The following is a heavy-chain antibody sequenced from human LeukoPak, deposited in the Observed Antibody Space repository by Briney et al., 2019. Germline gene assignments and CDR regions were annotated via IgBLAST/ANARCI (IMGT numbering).Heavy chain of an antibody. Sequence: GGSLRLSCAASGFTFSSYEMNWVRQAPGKGLEWVSYISSSGSTIYYADSVKGRFTISRDNAKNSLYLQMNSLRAEDTAVYYCARVMQLVHYYFDYWGQGTLVTVSS. J-gene: IGHJ4*02. CDR3: ARVMQLVHYYFDY. CDR2: ISSSGSTI. D-gene: IGHD6-6*01. V-gene: IGHV3-48*03. CDR1: GFTFSSYE.